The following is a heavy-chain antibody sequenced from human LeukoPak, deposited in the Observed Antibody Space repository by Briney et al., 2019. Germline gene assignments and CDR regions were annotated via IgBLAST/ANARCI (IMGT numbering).Heavy chain of an antibody. D-gene: IGHD1-26*01. CDR3: ARVKMGATVSDYYYYYMDV. J-gene: IGHJ6*03. CDR1: GFTFSDYT. Sequence: PGGSLRLSCAASGFTFSDYTIHWVRQAPGKRLQSVSAITSNGAYTHYADSVKGRFTISRDNSRNAVFLQMGGLRIEDTAVYYCARVKMGATVSDYYYYYMDVWGKGTTVTVSS. V-gene: IGHV3-64*02. CDR2: ITSNGAYT.